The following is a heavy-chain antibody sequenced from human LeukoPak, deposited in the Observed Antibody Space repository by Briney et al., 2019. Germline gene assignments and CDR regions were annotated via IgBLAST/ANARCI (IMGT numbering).Heavy chain of an antibody. CDR3: ARVGRYYGSGSSHDAFDL. CDR2: VYYTGTT. J-gene: IGHJ3*01. CDR1: GGPISSSSNF. V-gene: IGHV4-39*01. D-gene: IGHD3-10*01. Sequence: SSETLSLTCSVSGGPISSSSNFWGWIRQPPGKGLEWIGTVYYTGTTYYTPSLKSRITISIDTSKNQFSLNLTSVTAADTAVYYCARVGRYYGSGSSHDAFDLWGQGTMLTVSS.